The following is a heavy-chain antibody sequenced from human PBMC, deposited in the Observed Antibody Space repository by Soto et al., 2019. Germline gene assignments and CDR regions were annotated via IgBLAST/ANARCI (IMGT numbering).Heavy chain of an antibody. J-gene: IGHJ6*02. CDR3: ARAYQWSFISARKNMDV. V-gene: IGHV3-33*01. D-gene: IGHD3-10*01. Sequence: PGGSLRLSCAASGFTFSSYGMHWVRQAPGKGLEWVAVIWYDGSNKYYADSVKGRFTISRDNSKNTLYLQMNSLRAEDTAVYYCARAYQWSFISARKNMDVWGQGTTVTVSS. CDR1: GFTFSSYG. CDR2: IWYDGSNK.